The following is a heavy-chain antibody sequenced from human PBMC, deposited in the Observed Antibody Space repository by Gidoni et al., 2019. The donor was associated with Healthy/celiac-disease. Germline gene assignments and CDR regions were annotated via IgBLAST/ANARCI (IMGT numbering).Heavy chain of an antibody. Sequence: QLQLQESGPGLVKPSETLSLTCTVSGGSISSSSYYWGWIRQPPGKGLEWIGSIYYSGSTYYNPSLKSRVTISVDTSKNQFSLKLSSVTAADTAVYYCATYSRVGAFDIWGQGTMVTVSS. D-gene: IGHD6-13*01. J-gene: IGHJ3*02. V-gene: IGHV4-39*01. CDR3: ATYSRVGAFDI. CDR2: IYYSGST. CDR1: GGSISSSSYY.